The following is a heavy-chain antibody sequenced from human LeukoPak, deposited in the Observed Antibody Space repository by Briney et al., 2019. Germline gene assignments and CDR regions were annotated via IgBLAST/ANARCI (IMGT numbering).Heavy chain of an antibody. CDR1: GGSFSGYY. D-gene: IGHD3-3*01. Sequence: SETLSLTCAVYGGSFSGYYWSWIRQPPGKGLEWIGEINHSGSTNYNPSLKSRVTISVDTSKNQFSLKLSSVTAADMAVYYCARGLGYDFWSGYLKPPAFDYWGQGTLVTVSS. CDR3: ARGLGYDFWSGYLKPPAFDY. V-gene: IGHV4-34*01. J-gene: IGHJ4*02. CDR2: INHSGST.